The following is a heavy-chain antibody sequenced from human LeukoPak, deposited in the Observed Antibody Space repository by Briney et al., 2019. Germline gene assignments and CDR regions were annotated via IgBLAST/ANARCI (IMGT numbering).Heavy chain of an antibody. CDR2: IYTDGSS. Sequence: GGSLRLSCAASGFTVSSNYMSWVRQAPGKGLEWVSVIYTDGSSYYADSVKGRFTISRDNSRNTLDLQMNSLRADDTAVYHCARGGLIRGVIPGYYYYGLDVWGQGTTVTVSS. CDR1: GFTVSSNY. J-gene: IGHJ6*02. V-gene: IGHV3-66*01. D-gene: IGHD3-10*01. CDR3: ARGGLIRGVIPGYYYYGLDV.